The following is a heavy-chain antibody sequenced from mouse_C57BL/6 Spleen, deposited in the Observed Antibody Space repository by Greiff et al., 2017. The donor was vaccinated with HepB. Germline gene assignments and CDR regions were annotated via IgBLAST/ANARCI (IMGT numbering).Heavy chain of an antibody. J-gene: IGHJ3*01. CDR3: ARRGAY. CDR2: ISYDGSN. Sequence: EVKVEESGPGLVKPSQSLSLTCSVTGYSITSGYYWNWIRQFPGNKLEWMGYISYDGSNNYNPSLKNRISITRDTSKNQFFLKLNSVTTEDTATYYCARRGAYWGQGTLVTVSA. V-gene: IGHV3-6*01. CDR1: GYSITSGYY.